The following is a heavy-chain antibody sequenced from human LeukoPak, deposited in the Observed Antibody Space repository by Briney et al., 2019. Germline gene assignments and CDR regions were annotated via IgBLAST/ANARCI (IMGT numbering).Heavy chain of an antibody. J-gene: IGHJ3*02. Sequence: GASVKVSCKASGYTFTGYYMHWVRQAPGQGLEWMGWINPNSGNTGYAQKFQGRVTMTRNTSISTAYMELSSLRSEDTAVYYCARTLSGWELLGGDAFDIWGQGTMVTVSS. CDR1: GYTFTGYY. V-gene: IGHV1-8*02. CDR3: ARTLSGWELLGGDAFDI. D-gene: IGHD1-26*01. CDR2: INPNSGNT.